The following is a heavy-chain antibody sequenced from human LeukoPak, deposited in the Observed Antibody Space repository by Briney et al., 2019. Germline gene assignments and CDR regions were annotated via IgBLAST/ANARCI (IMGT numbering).Heavy chain of an antibody. J-gene: IGHJ4*02. D-gene: IGHD1-14*01. CDR1: GYTFTGYY. CDR2: INPNSGGT. CDR3: ARDGRTTVGNPRDFGY. Sequence: SVKVSCKASGYTFTGYYMHWVRLAPGQGLEWMGWINPNSGGTTYAQKFQDRVTMTRDTSTSTVYMELNSLRSEDTAVYYCARDGRTTVGNPRDFGYWGQGTLVTVSS. V-gene: IGHV1-2*02.